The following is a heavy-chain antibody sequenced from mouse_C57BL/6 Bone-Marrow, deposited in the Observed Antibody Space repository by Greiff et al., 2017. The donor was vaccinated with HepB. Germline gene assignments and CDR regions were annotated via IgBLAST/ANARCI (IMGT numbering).Heavy chain of an antibody. J-gene: IGHJ3*01. CDR3: AREGWLRAWFAY. D-gene: IGHD2-2*01. V-gene: IGHV1-80*01. CDR2: IYPGDGDT. CDR1: GYAFSSYW. Sequence: VKLVESGAELVKPGASVKISCKASGYAFSSYWMNWVKQRPGKGLEWIGQIYPGDGDTNYNGKFKGKATLTADKSSSTAYMQLSSLTSEDSAVYFCAREGWLRAWFAYWGQGTLVTVSA.